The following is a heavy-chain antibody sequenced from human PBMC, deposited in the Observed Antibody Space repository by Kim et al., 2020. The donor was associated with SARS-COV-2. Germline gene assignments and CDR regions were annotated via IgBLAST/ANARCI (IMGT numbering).Heavy chain of an antibody. CDR1: GYSISSGYY. J-gene: IGHJ4*02. Sequence: SETLSLTCTVSGYSISSGYYWGWIRQPPGKGLEWIGSIYHSGSTYYNPSLKSRVTISVDTSKNQFSLKLSSVTAADTAVYYCARDPAIGGRDFWGRGTLVTVSS. V-gene: IGHV4-38-2*02. CDR2: IYHSGST. D-gene: IGHD3-16*01. CDR3: ARDPAIGGRDF.